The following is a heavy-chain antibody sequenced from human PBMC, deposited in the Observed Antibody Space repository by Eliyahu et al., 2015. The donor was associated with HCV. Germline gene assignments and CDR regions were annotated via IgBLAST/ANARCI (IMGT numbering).Heavy chain of an antibody. CDR2: IDPGSGKT. D-gene: IGHD2/OR15-2a*01. CDR1: GYIFTXXA. J-gene: IGHJ4*02. CDR3: ARGFGLNISEALDY. Sequence: QVQLVQSGAEVKKPGAGAXVKVSCKSSGYIFTXXAIQWVRQAPGQRLXWMGWIDPGSGKTRYSQKFQGRVTITSDTSASTGYMELSSLRSEDTAVYYCARGFGLNISEALDYWGQGTPVTVSS. V-gene: IGHV1-3*01.